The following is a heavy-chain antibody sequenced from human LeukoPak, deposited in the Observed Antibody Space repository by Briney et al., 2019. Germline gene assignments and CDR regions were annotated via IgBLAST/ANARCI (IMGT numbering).Heavy chain of an antibody. CDR3: TRETSSRYFDY. J-gene: IGHJ4*02. CDR1: GYTLTSYD. CDR2: MNPNSGRT. V-gene: IGHV1-8*01. Sequence: ASVKVSCKASGYTLTSYDINWVRQATGQGLEWMGWMNPNSGRTGCAQNFQGRITITRNTSISTAYMELSSLRSEDTAVYYCTRETSSRYFDYWGQGTLVTVSS.